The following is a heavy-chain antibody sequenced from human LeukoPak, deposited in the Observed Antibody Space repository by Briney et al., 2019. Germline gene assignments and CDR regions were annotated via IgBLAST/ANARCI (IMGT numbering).Heavy chain of an antibody. V-gene: IGHV3-23*01. Sequence: AGSLRLSCAASGFTFSSYAMSWVRQAPGKGLEWLSAISASATSTYYADSVKGRFTISRDNSKNTLYLQMNSLRAEDTAVYYCAKDYSNIAARSAFDYWGQGTLVTVSS. CDR3: AKDYSNIAARSAFDY. CDR2: ISASATST. J-gene: IGHJ4*02. D-gene: IGHD6-6*01. CDR1: GFTFSSYA.